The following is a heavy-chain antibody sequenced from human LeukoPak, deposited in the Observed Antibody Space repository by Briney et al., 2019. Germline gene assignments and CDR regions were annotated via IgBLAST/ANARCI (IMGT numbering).Heavy chain of an antibody. D-gene: IGHD2-2*01. CDR1: GYTSTGYY. V-gene: IGHV1-2*02. CDR3: ARDIGDCSSTSCQLGFDP. Sequence: ASVKVSCKASGYTSTGYYMHWVRQAPGQGLEWMGWINPNSGGTNYAQKFQGRVTMTRDTSISTAYMELSRLRSDDTAVYYCARDIGDCSSTSCQLGFDPWGQGTLVTVSS. J-gene: IGHJ5*02. CDR2: INPNSGGT.